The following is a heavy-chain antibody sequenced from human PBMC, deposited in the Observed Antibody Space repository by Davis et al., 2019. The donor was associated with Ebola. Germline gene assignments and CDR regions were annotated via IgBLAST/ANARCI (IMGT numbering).Heavy chain of an antibody. CDR1: GYTFTSYY. D-gene: IGHD3-3*01. J-gene: IGHJ4*02. Sequence: AASVTVSCKASGYTFTSYYMHWVRQAPGQGLEWMGIINPSGGSTSYAQKFQGRVTMTRDTSTSTVYMELSSLRSEDTAVYYCARAESGYYYFDYWGQRTLVTVSS. CDR3: ARAESGYYYFDY. CDR2: INPSGGST. V-gene: IGHV1-46*03.